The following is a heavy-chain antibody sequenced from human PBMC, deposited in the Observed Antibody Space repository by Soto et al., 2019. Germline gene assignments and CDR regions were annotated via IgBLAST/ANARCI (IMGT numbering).Heavy chain of an antibody. J-gene: IGHJ4*02. CDR1: GYTFTGHY. Sequence: ASVKVSCKASGYTFTGHYIHWVRQAPEQGPEWMGEIGPESGATRYAQKFQGRVTISRDNSKNTLFLHMSNLRAEDTAMYYCTIVRVADSALDHWGQGTLVTVSS. V-gene: IGHV1-2*02. D-gene: IGHD3-10*02. CDR2: IGPESGAT. CDR3: TIVRVADSALDH.